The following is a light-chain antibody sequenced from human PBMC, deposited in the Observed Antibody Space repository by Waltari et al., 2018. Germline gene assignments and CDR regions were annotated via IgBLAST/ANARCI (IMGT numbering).Light chain of an antibody. CDR3: QHRGNWPPWT. Sequence: EIVLTQSPATLSLSPGERATLSCRASQSVSSYLAWYQQKPGQAPRLLIYGASNRATGIPARFSGSGSGTDFTLIISSLEPEDFAVYYCQHRGNWPPWTFGQGTKVEIK. V-gene: IGKV3-11*01. CDR1: QSVSSY. J-gene: IGKJ1*01. CDR2: GAS.